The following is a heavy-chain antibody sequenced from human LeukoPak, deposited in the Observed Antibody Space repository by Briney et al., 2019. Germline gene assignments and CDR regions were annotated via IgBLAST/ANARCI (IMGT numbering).Heavy chain of an antibody. J-gene: IGHJ4*02. D-gene: IGHD1-14*01. Sequence: GGSLRLSCAASGFTFSSRGFNWVRQAPGKGLEWVSSIGPTGTDRYYADSVRGRFTISRDNAKNSMYLQMDSLRDEDTAVYYCATETIGRHYDYWGQGTLLTVSS. CDR3: ATETIGRHYDY. V-gene: IGHV3-21*01. CDR1: GFTFSSRG. CDR2: IGPTGTDR.